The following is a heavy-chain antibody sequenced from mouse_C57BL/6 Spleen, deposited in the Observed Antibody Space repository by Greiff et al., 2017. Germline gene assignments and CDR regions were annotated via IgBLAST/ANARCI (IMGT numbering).Heavy chain of an antibody. V-gene: IGHV1-22*01. CDR3: ASPLITTVVATLDY. D-gene: IGHD1-1*01. Sequence: VQLKQSGPELVKPGASVKMSCKASGYTFTDYNMHWVKQSHGKSLEWIGYINPNNGGTSYNQKFKGKATLTVNKSSSTAYMELRSLTSEDSAVYYCASPLITTVVATLDYWGQGTTLTVSS. CDR2: INPNNGGT. CDR1: GYTFTDYN. J-gene: IGHJ2*01.